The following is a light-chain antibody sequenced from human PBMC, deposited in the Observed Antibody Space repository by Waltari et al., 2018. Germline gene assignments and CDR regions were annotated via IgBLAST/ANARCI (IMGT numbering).Light chain of an antibody. Sequence: QSALTQPASVSGSPGQSIAISCTGTSSDGGAYNYVSWYQQHPGKAPRLRIHDVTYRPSGVSDRFSGSKSGNTASLTISGLQAEDEADYYCGSYTNTGTILFGGGTKLTVL. CDR3: GSYTNTGTIL. CDR1: SSDGGAYNY. J-gene: IGLJ2*01. V-gene: IGLV2-14*03. CDR2: DVT.